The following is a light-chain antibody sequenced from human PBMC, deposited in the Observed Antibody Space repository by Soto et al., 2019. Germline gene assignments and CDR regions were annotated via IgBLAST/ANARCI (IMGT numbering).Light chain of an antibody. CDR2: LDSYGTY. CDR1: SGHRSYI. CDR3: ETRDINTWV. V-gene: IGLV4-60*02. J-gene: IGLJ3*02. Sequence: QAVVTQSSSASASLGSSVNLTCTLSSGHRSYIIAWHQQQPNKAPRYLMRLDSYGTYNKGSGVPDRFIGSSSGADRFLTISNIQFEDEADYFCETRDINTWVFGGGTQLTVL.